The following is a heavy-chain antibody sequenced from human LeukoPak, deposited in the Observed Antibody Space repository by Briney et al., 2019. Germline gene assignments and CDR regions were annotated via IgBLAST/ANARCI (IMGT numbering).Heavy chain of an antibody. D-gene: IGHD3-3*01. CDR1: GGSISSYY. CDR2: IYTSGST. CDR3: AREDPYDFWSGYYLFDP. J-gene: IGHJ5*02. V-gene: IGHV4-4*07. Sequence: KPSETLSLTGTVCGGSISSYYWSWIRQPAGKGLEWIGRIYTSGSTNYNPSLKSRVTMSVDTSKNQFSLKLSSVTAADTAVYYCAREDPYDFWSGYYLFDPWGQGTLVTVSS.